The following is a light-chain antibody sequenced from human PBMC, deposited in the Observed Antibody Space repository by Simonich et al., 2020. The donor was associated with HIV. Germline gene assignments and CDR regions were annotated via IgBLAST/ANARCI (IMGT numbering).Light chain of an antibody. CDR3: QQTYNTPPWT. CDR1: QYISSY. V-gene: IGKV1-39*01. Sequence: DIQMTQSPSTLSASVGDRVTITCRASQYISSYLNWYQQKPGKAPKLLISAASSLQSRGPSRFSGSGAGTDFTLAISSLQPEDFTTYYRQQTYNTPPWTFGQGTKVEIK. CDR2: AAS. J-gene: IGKJ1*01.